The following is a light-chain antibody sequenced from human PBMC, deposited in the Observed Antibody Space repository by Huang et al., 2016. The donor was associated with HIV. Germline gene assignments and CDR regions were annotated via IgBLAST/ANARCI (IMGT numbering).Light chain of an antibody. CDR1: QSVSSY. CDR3: QQSYSTPPRYT. V-gene: IGKV1-39*01. J-gene: IGKJ2*01. CDR2: GAS. Sequence: DIQMTQSPSSLSASVGDRVTITCRASQSVSSYLNWYQHKPGKAPKLLIYGASSLHSEVPCRCSGSGSGTDFTLTISSLQRGDFATYYCQQSYSTPPRYTFGQGTKLEIK.